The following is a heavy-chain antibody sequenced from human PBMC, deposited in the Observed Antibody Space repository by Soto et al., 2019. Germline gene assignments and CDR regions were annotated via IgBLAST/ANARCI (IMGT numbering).Heavy chain of an antibody. D-gene: IGHD2-2*01. CDR2: INSDGSST. J-gene: IGHJ6*02. Sequence: EVQLVESGGGLVQPGGSLRLSCAASGFTFSSYWMHWVRQAPGKGLVWVSRINSDGSSTSYAVSVKGRFTISRDNAKNTLYLQMNSLRAEDTAVYYCAREDVQLPPYGMDVWGQGTTVTVSS. CDR3: AREDVQLPPYGMDV. CDR1: GFTFSSYW. V-gene: IGHV3-74*01.